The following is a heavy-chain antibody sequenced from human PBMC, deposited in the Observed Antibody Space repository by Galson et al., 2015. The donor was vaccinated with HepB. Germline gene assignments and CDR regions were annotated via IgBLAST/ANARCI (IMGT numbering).Heavy chain of an antibody. V-gene: IGHV2-5*01. CDR2: IYWNDDE. CDR3: ACTYSSSWYVGYFQH. D-gene: IGHD2-2*01. Sequence: PALVKPTQTLTLTCTFSGFSLTTSGVGVGWIRQPPGKTLEWLALIYWNDDERYSPSLKTRLTITKDTSKNQVLRRMTNVDPADPATYYCACTYSSSWYVGYFQHWGQGTLVTVSS. CDR1: GFSLTTSGVG. J-gene: IGHJ1*01.